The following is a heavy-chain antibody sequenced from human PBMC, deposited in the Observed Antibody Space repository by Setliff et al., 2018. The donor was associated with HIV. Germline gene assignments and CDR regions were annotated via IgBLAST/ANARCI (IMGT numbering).Heavy chain of an antibody. CDR3: AKSKRSQSYFDY. Sequence: PGGSLRLSCTVSGFTFNGYSMNWVRQAPGKGLEWVSSISSSGSYIYYADSVKGRFAISRDNAKNTLYLQMNSLRAEDTAVYYCAKSKRSQSYFDYWGQGTLVTVSS. V-gene: IGHV3-21*01. CDR1: GFTFNGYS. J-gene: IGHJ4*02. CDR2: ISSSGSYI.